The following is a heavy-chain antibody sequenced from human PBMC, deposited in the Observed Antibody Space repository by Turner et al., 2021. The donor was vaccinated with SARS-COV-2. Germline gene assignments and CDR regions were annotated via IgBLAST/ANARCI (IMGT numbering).Heavy chain of an antibody. CDR2: IKTDGSSK. V-gene: IGHV3-7*01. CDR1: GFTFSDYW. D-gene: IGHD1-1*01. J-gene: IGHJ5*01. CDR3: VRHGSWNFDS. Sequence: EVQLVESGGGLVQSGGSLRLSCAGSGFTFSDYWMGWVRQAPGKGPEWVANIKTDGSSKYYVDSVEDRFTTSRDNAKNSLYLQMYSLRAEDTAVYYCVRHGSWNFDSWGQGTLVTVSS.